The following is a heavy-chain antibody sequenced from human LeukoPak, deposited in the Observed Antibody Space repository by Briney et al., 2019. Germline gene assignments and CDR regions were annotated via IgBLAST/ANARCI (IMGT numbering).Heavy chain of an antibody. V-gene: IGHV3-48*01. CDR3: TRNSGWYGLS. CDR2: ISSRGTTI. D-gene: IGHD6-19*01. J-gene: IGHJ1*01. Sequence: PGGSLRLSCAASGFTFSTYSMNWVRQAPGKGLEWVSYISSRGTTIYYADSVKGRFTISRDNSNNTLFLHLNSLRGEDTAVYYCTRNSGWYGLSWGQGTLVTVSS. CDR1: GFTFSTYS.